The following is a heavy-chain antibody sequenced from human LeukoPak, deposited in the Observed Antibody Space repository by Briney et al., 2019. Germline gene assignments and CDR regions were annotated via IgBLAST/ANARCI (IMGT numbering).Heavy chain of an antibody. Sequence: RPGGSLRLSCAASGFTFSSYAMHWVRQAPGKGLEYVSAISSNGGSTYYANSVKGRFTISRDNSKNTLYLQMNSLRAEDTAVYYCARVAYYDSSGYGNLDYWGQGTLVTVSS. CDR2: ISSNGGST. CDR1: GFTFSSYA. J-gene: IGHJ4*02. V-gene: IGHV3-64*01. CDR3: ARVAYYDSSGYGNLDY. D-gene: IGHD3-22*01.